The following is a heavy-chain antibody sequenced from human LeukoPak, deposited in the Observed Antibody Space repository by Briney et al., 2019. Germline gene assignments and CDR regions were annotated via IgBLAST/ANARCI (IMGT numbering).Heavy chain of an antibody. CDR3: VRGGLYYFDH. Sequence: PGGSLRLSCAASGFTFSSYGMHWVRQAPGKGLEWVSGISGSGGSTYYAHSVKGRFTISRDNSKNTLYLQMNSLRAEDTAVYYCVRGGLYYFDHWGQGTLVTVSS. CDR1: GFTFSSYG. J-gene: IGHJ4*02. CDR2: ISGSGGST. V-gene: IGHV3-23*01.